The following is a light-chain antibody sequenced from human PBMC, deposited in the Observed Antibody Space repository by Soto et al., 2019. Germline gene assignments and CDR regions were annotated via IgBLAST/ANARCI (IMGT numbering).Light chain of an antibody. CDR2: LNSDGSH. CDR1: SGHSSYD. Sequence: QSVLTQSPSASASLGASVKLTCTLSSGHSSYDIAWHQQQPEKGPRYLMKLNSDGSHSTGDGIPDRFSGSSSGPERYLTISGLQSDEEADYYCQSWGTGILVVFGGGTKLTVL. J-gene: IGLJ3*02. CDR3: QSWGTGILVV. V-gene: IGLV4-69*01.